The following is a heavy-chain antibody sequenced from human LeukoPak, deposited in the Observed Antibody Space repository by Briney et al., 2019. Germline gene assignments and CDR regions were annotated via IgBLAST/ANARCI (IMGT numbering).Heavy chain of an antibody. Sequence: GGSLRLSCAASGFTFISYGMHWVRQAPGKGLEWVAFIRYDGSNKYYADSVKGRFTISRDNSKNTLYLQMNSLRAEDTALYYCARGSRAIVSTKFARGRYMDVWGKGTTVTVSS. CDR1: GFTFISYG. V-gene: IGHV3-30*02. CDR3: ARGSRAIVSTKFARGRYMDV. J-gene: IGHJ6*03. CDR2: IRYDGSNK. D-gene: IGHD5/OR15-5a*01.